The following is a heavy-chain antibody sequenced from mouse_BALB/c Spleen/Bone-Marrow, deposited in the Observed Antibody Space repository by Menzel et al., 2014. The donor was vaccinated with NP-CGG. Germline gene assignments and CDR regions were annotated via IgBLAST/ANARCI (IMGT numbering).Heavy chain of an antibody. CDR2: IDPANGNT. CDR3: ARGGTTATWYFDV. CDR1: GSNIKDTY. D-gene: IGHD1-2*01. V-gene: IGHV14-3*02. Sequence: VQLQQPGAELVKPGASVKLSCTASGSNIKDTYMHWVKPRPEQGLEWIGRIDPANGNTKYDPKFQGKATITADTSSNTAYLQLSSLTSEDTAVYYCARGGTTATWYFDVWGAGTTVTVSS. J-gene: IGHJ1*01.